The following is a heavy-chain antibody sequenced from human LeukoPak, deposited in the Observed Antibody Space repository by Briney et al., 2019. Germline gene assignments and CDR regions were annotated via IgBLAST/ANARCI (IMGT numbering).Heavy chain of an antibody. V-gene: IGHV3-74*01. CDR3: ASPITIFGVDILGANAFDI. CDR2: INNDGRVT. CDR1: GFTFSSNW. J-gene: IGHJ3*02. D-gene: IGHD3-3*01. Sequence: GGSLRLSXAASGFTFSSNWMHWVRQAPGRGLVWLSFINNDGRVTSYADSVKGRFTISRDNAKNSLCLQMNSLRAEDTAVYYCASPITIFGVDILGANAFDIWGQGTMVTVSS.